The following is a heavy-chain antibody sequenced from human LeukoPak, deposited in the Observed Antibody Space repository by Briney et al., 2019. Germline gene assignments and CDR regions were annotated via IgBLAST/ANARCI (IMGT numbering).Heavy chain of an antibody. V-gene: IGHV3-23*01. CDR1: EFTFSNYP. Sequence: PGGSLRLSCAASEFTFSNYPMGWVRQAPEKGLEWVAIIKRNGGGTFYAGSVKGRFTISRDYSKNTLYLQMNSLRAEDTALYYCAKDALGYSGGWCGGDYFDYWGQGTQVIVSS. D-gene: IGHD6-19*01. CDR3: AKDALGYSGGWCGGDYFDY. J-gene: IGHJ4*02. CDR2: IKRNGGGT.